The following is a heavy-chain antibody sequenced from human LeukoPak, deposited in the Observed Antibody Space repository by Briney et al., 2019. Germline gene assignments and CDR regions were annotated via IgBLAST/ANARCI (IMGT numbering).Heavy chain of an antibody. V-gene: IGHV3-66*01. Sequence: GGSLRLSCAASGFTVSSNYMSWVRQAPGKGLEWVSVIYSGGSTYYADSVKGRFTISRDNSKNTLYLQMNSLRAEDTAVYYCLIELERRAYYFDYWGQGTLVTVSS. D-gene: IGHD1-1*01. CDR3: LIELERRAYYFDY. CDR2: IYSGGST. CDR1: GFTVSSNY. J-gene: IGHJ4*02.